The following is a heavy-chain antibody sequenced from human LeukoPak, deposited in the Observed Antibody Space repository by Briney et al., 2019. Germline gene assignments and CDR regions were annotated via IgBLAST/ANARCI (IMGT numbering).Heavy chain of an antibody. J-gene: IGHJ4*02. V-gene: IGHV4-39*01. D-gene: IGHD3-16*01. CDR3: ARGNYDYVWGGIDY. Sequence: RPSETLSLTCTVSGGSISSSSYYWGWIRQPPGKGLEWIGSIYYSDNIYYNPSLKSRVTISVDTSKNQFSLKLSSVTAADTAVYYCARGNYDYVWGGIDYWGQGTLVTVSS. CDR2: IYYSDNI. CDR1: GGSISSSSYY.